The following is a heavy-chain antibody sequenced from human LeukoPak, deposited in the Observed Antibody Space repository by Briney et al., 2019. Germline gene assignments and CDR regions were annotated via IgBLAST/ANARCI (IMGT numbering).Heavy chain of an antibody. CDR2: IYTSGST. D-gene: IGHD6-13*01. V-gene: IGHV4-61*02. CDR1: GGSISNGSYY. CDR3: ARGSSSFVY. J-gene: IGHJ4*02. Sequence: SQTLSLTCTVSGGSISNGSYYWSWIRQPAGKGLEWIGRIYTSGSTNYNPSLKSRVTISVDTSKNQFSLKLSSVTAADTAAYYCARGSSSFVYWGQGTLVTVSS.